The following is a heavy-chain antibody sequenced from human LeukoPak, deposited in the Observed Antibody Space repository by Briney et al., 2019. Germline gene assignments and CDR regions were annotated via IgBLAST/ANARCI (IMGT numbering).Heavy chain of an antibody. CDR1: GFTFSSYG. Sequence: PGGSLRLSCAASGFTFSSYGMHWVRQAPGKGLEWVASINQDGGEKYSLDSVKGRFTISRDNTKSSLYLQMNSLRAEDTAMYYCARYRHLYYWGQGTLVTVSS. CDR3: ARYRHLYY. D-gene: IGHD3-16*01. V-gene: IGHV3-7*01. J-gene: IGHJ4*02. CDR2: INQDGGEK.